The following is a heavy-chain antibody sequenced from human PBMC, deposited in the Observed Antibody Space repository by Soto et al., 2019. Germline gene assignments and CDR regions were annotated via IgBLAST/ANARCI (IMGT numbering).Heavy chain of an antibody. CDR3: ARVLSVYSSGWSAQFYYYYGMDV. CDR2: ISSSSSYI. D-gene: IGHD6-19*01. J-gene: IGHJ6*02. Sequence: GGSLRLSCAASGFTFSSYSMNWVRQAPGKGLEWVSSISSSSSYIYYADSVKGRFTISRDNAKNSLYLQMNSLRAQDTAGYYCARVLSVYSSGWSAQFYYYYGMDVWGQGTTVTVSS. CDR1: GFTFSSYS. V-gene: IGHV3-21*01.